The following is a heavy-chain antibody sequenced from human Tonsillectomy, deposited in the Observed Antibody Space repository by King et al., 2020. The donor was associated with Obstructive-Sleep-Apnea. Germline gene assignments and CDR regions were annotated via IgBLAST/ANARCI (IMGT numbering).Heavy chain of an antibody. V-gene: IGHV4-39*07. D-gene: IGHD5-18*01. J-gene: IGHJ4*02. CDR2: IYYSGST. Sequence: QLQESGPGLVKPSETLSLTCTVSGCSISSSSYWGWIRQPPGKGLEWIGHIYYSGSTYYNPSLKSRVTISVDTSKNQFSLELNSVTAADTAVYYCARSDRDIAMGLFDYWGQGTLVTVSS. CDR1: GCSISSSSY. CDR3: ARSDRDIAMGLFDY.